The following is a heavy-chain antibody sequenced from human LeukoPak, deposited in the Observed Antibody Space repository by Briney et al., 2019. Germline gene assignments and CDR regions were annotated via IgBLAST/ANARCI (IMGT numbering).Heavy chain of an antibody. CDR2: IYYSGTT. CDR1: GDSISSYY. J-gene: IGHJ4*02. V-gene: IGHV4-59*01. Sequence: PSETLSLTCTVSGDSISSYYCDWIRQPPGKGLEWIGYIYYSGTTNYNPSLKSRVTISVDTSKNQFSLKLSSVTAADTAVYYCVRESYSRYSDYWGQGSLVTVSS. D-gene: IGHD4-11*01. CDR3: VRESYSRYSDY.